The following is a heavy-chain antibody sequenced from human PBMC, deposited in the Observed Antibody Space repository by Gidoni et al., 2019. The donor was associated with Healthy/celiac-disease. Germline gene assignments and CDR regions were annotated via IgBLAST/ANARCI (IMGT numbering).Heavy chain of an antibody. D-gene: IGHD6-6*01. J-gene: IGHJ4*02. CDR1: GGSFSGYY. CDR2: INHSVST. V-gene: IGHV4-34*01. Sequence: QVQLQQWGAGLLKPSETLSLTCAVYGGSFSGYYWCWIRQPPGKGLEWIGEINHSVSTNYNPSLKSRVTISVDTSKNQFSLKLSSVTAADTAVYYCARGDSSSSLLFDYWGQGTLVTVSS. CDR3: ARGDSSSSLLFDY.